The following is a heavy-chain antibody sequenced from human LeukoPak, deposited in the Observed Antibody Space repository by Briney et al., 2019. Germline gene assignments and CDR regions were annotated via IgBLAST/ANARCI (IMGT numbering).Heavy chain of an antibody. CDR2: IWYDGSNK. J-gene: IGHJ6*02. CDR1: GFTFSSYG. V-gene: IGHV3-33*01. CDR3: AREEQLTWDYYGMDV. Sequence: GGSLRLSCAASGFTFSSYGMHWVRQAPGKGLEWVAVIWYDGSNKYYADSVKGRFTISRDNSKNTLYLQMNSLRAEDTAVYYCAREEQLTWDYYGMDVWGQGTTVTVSS. D-gene: IGHD6-13*01.